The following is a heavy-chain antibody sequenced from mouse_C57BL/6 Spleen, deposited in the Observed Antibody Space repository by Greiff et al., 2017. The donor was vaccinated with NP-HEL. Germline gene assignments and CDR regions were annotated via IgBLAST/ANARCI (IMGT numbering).Heavy chain of an antibody. V-gene: IGHV7-3*01. CDR2: IRNKANGYTT. J-gene: IGHJ4*01. D-gene: IGHD1-1*01. CDR3: ARYLYDYDAMDY. CDR1: GFTFTDYY. Sequence: EVKLMESGGGLVQPGGSLSLSCAASGFTFTDYYMSWVRQPPGKALEWLGFIRNKANGYTTEYSASVKGRFTISRDNSQSILYLQMNALRAEDSATYYCARYLYDYDAMDYWGQGTSVTVSS.